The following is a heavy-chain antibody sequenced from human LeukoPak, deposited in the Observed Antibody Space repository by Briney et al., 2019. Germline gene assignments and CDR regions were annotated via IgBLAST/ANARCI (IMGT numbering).Heavy chain of an antibody. Sequence: SETLSLTCTVSGGSISSYYWSWIRQPPGKGLEWIGYIYYSGSTNYNPSLKSRVTISVDTSKNQFSLNLSSVTAADTAVYYCARPYCGGDCYLFDYWGQGTLVTVSS. V-gene: IGHV4-59*12. CDR2: IYYSGST. J-gene: IGHJ4*02. CDR1: GGSISSYY. D-gene: IGHD2-21*01. CDR3: ARPYCGGDCYLFDY.